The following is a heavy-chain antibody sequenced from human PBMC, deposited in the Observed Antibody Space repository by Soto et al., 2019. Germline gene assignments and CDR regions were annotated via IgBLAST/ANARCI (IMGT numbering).Heavy chain of an antibody. D-gene: IGHD3-3*01. J-gene: IGHJ4*02. V-gene: IGHV1-69*06. CDR2: IVPNVGTV. CDR1: GGTFSSFINYP. Sequence: SVKVSCKSSGGTFSSFINYPINWVRQAPGQGLEWMGGIVPNVGTVNYAQKFRGKVTITADKSTGTAYMELSSLRSEDTALYYCARRDTSGFLRYFDNWGQGTQVTVSS. CDR3: ARRDTSGFLRYFDN.